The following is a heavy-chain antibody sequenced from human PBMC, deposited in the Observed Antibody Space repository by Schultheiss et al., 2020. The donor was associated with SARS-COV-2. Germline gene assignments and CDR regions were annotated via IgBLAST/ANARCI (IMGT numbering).Heavy chain of an antibody. J-gene: IGHJ6*02. V-gene: IGHV4-59*01. CDR1: GGSISSYY. CDR3: ARIYDFWSGYLMDV. D-gene: IGHD3-3*01. CDR2: IYYSGST. Sequence: SETLSLTCTVSGGSISSYYWSWIRQPPGKGLEWIGYIYYSGSTNYNPSLKSRVTISVDTSKNQLSLKLTSVTAADTVVYYCARIYDFWSGYLMDVWGQVTTVTVSS.